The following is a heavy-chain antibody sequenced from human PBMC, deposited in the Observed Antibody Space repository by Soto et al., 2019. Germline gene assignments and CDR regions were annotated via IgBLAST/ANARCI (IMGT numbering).Heavy chain of an antibody. Sequence: QLQLQESGPGLVKPSETLSLTCTVSDDSIGRSNYFWVWIRQPPGKGLGWIGNIFYSGNTHYNPSLTSRGTISLDTSTHQCSFGVSSVTAAATAVYYCVRHLFSGDSSGSFGYWGPGALVIVSS. D-gene: IGHD6-19*01. CDR3: VRHLFSGDSSGSFGY. J-gene: IGHJ4*02. CDR1: DDSIGRSNYF. V-gene: IGHV4-39*01. CDR2: IFYSGNT.